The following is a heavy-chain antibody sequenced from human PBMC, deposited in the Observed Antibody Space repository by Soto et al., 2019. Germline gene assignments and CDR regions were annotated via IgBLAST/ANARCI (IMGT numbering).Heavy chain of an antibody. CDR3: TTDRSKGVDSPPLGIAVAHNDY. CDR2: IKSKTDGGTT. J-gene: IGHJ4*02. D-gene: IGHD6-19*01. Sequence: GGSLRLSCAASGFTFSNAWMNWVRQAPGKGLEWVGRIKSKTDGGTTDYAAPVKGRFTISRDDSKNTLYLQMNSLKTEDTAVYYCTTDRSKGVDSPPLGIAVAHNDYWGQGTLVTVSS. V-gene: IGHV3-15*07. CDR1: GFTFSNAW.